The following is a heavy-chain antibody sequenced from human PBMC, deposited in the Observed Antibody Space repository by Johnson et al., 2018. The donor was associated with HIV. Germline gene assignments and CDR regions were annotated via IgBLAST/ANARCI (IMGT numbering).Heavy chain of an antibody. CDR2: IYSGGSP. V-gene: IGHV3-66*01. D-gene: IGHD7-27*01. Sequence: VQLVESGGGVVRPGGSLRLSCAASGFTFDDYGMSWVRQAPGKGLEWVSGIYSGGSPYYADSVKGRFTISRDNSKNTLYLQMNSLRAEDTAEYYCARMGTVRDAFDIWGQGTMVTVSS. J-gene: IGHJ3*02. CDR1: GFTFDDYG. CDR3: ARMGTVRDAFDI.